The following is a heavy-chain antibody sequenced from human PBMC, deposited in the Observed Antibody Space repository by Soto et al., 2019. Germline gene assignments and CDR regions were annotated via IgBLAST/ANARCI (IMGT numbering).Heavy chain of an antibody. CDR3: ARRGALYDDILTGIGHPDY. J-gene: IGHJ4*02. CDR2: INHSGST. CDR1: GGSFSGYY. Sequence: SETLSLTCAVYGGSFSGYYWSWIRQPPGKGLEWIGEINHSGSTNYNPSLKSRVTISVDTSKNQFSLKLSSGTAADTAVYYCARRGALYDDILTGIGHPDYWGQGTLVNVSS. D-gene: IGHD3-9*01. V-gene: IGHV4-34*01.